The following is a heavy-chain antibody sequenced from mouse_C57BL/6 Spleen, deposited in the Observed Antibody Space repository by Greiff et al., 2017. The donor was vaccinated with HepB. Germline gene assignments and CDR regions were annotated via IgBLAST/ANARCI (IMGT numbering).Heavy chain of an antibody. Sequence: EVMLVESGGGLVKPGGSLKLSCAASGFTFSSYAMSWVRQTPEKRLEWVATISDGGSYTYYPDNVKGRFTISRDNAKNNLYLQMSHLKSEDTAMYYCAREDYGSSSRYFDVWGTGTTVTVSS. V-gene: IGHV5-4*01. J-gene: IGHJ1*03. CDR1: GFTFSSYA. CDR3: AREDYGSSSRYFDV. CDR2: ISDGGSYT. D-gene: IGHD1-1*01.